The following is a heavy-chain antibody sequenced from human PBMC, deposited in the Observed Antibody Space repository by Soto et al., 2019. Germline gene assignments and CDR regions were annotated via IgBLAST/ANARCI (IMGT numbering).Heavy chain of an antibody. CDR3: ARQKKAWADD. V-gene: IGHV3-33*01. CDR2: IWYDGSNK. J-gene: IGHJ4*02. D-gene: IGHD7-27*01. Sequence: QVQMVESGGGVVQPGRSLRLSCVASGFTFSSYGMHWVRQAPGKGLEWVAVIWYDGSNKYYADSVKGRFTISRDNSKKTLCLQIISLRAEDTAIYYCARQKKAWADDWGQGTLVTVSS. CDR1: GFTFSSYG.